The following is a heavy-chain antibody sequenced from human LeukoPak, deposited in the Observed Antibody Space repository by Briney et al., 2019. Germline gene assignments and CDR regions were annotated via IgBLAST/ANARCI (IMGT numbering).Heavy chain of an antibody. D-gene: IGHD3-10*01. CDR1: GFIFSSYG. Sequence: GGSLRLSCAASGFIFSSYGMHWVRQAPGKGLEWVAFIRNDGSNKYYADSVKGRFAIPRDDAKNSLYLQMNSLRAEDTAVYYCAGPRRDLLSAFEIWGQGTMVTVSS. CDR3: AGPRRDLLSAFEI. J-gene: IGHJ3*02. V-gene: IGHV3-30*02. CDR2: IRNDGSNK.